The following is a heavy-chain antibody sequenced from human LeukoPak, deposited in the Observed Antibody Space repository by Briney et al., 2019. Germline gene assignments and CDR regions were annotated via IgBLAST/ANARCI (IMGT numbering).Heavy chain of an antibody. CDR1: GFTFSSYS. Sequence: PGGSLRLSCAASGFTFSSYSMNWVRQAPGKGLEWVSYISSSSSTIYYADSVKGRFTISRDNAKNTLYLQMNSLRAEDTAVYYCAKDPSWGAADRDYWGQGTLVTVSS. CDR3: AKDPSWGAADRDY. CDR2: ISSSSSTI. V-gene: IGHV3-48*01. J-gene: IGHJ4*02. D-gene: IGHD6-13*01.